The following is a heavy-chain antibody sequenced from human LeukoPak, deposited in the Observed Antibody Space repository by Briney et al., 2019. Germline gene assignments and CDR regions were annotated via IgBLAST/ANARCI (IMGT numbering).Heavy chain of an antibody. CDR3: ARGYDSGSYHQF. J-gene: IGHJ1*01. D-gene: IGHD3-16*02. Sequence: PSETLSLTRAVYGGSFSGYYWSWIRQPPGKRLEWLGEINRGVSTSYVPSLKSRVTVSLDTSKKQFSLKLTSVTAADTGVYYCARGYDSGSYHQFWGQGTLVTVSS. CDR1: GGSFSGYY. V-gene: IGHV4-34*01. CDR2: INRGVST.